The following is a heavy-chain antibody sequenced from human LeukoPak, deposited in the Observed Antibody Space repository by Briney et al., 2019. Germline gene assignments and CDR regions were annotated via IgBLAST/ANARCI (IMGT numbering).Heavy chain of an antibody. Sequence: GGSLRLSCAASGFRFSDFTMTWVRQAPGKGPEWVSAIGGRGGSTYYAASLGGRFTISRDNSKDMVYLQMNSLKVEDTATYYCGKEGGAWGQGTKVTVSS. V-gene: IGHV3-23*01. J-gene: IGHJ5*02. CDR2: IGGRGGST. D-gene: IGHD3-16*01. CDR3: GKEGGA. CDR1: GFRFSDFT.